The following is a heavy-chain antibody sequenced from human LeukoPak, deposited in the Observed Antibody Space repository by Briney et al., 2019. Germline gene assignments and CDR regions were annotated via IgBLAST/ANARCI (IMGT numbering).Heavy chain of an antibody. J-gene: IGHJ3*02. V-gene: IGHV4-39*01. CDR2: IYYSGST. Sequence: PSETLSLTCTVSGGSISSSSYYWGWIRQPPGKGLEWIGSIYYSGSTYYNPSLKSRVTISVDTSKNQFSLKLSSVTAADTAVYYCATVPPGGEYYGSGSYSPYGAFDIWGQGTMVTVSS. CDR3: ATVPPGGEYYGSGSYSPYGAFDI. CDR1: GGSISSSSYY. D-gene: IGHD3-10*01.